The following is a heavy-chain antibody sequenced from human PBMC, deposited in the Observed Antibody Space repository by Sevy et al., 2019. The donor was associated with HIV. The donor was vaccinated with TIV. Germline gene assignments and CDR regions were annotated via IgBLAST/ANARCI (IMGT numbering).Heavy chain of an antibody. Sequence: GGSLRLSCAASGFTFSSYWMSWVRQAPGKGLEWVANIKQDGSEKYYVDSVKGRFTSSRDNAKNSLYLQMNSLGAEDTAVYYCARDRVYYYGSGSYTYYFDYWGQGTLVTVSS. CDR2: IKQDGSEK. CDR1: GFTFSSYW. J-gene: IGHJ4*02. D-gene: IGHD3-10*01. V-gene: IGHV3-7*01. CDR3: ARDRVYYYGSGSYTYYFDY.